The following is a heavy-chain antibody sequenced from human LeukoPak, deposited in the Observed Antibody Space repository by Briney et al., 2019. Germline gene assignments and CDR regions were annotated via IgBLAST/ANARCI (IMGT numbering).Heavy chain of an antibody. D-gene: IGHD1-26*01. Sequence: VASVKVSCKASGGTFSSYAISWVRQAPGQGLEWMGGIIPIFGTANYAQKFQGRVTITTDESTSTAYMELSSLRSEDTAVYYCANIVSVGAYDYWGQGTLVTVSS. CDR3: ANIVSVGAYDY. J-gene: IGHJ4*02. CDR1: GGTFSSYA. V-gene: IGHV1-69*05. CDR2: IIPIFGTA.